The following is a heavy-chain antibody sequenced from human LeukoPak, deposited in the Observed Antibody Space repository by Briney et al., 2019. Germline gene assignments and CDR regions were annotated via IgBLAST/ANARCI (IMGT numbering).Heavy chain of an antibody. CDR3: ARLETSQDTWGPYYYYMDV. Sequence: ASVKVSCKASGYTFTSYDINWVRQATGQGLEWMGWMNPNSGNTGYAQKFQDRVTMARNTSISTAYMELSSLRSEDTAVYCCARLETSQDTWGPYYYYMDVWGKGTTVTVSS. V-gene: IGHV1-8*01. CDR2: MNPNSGNT. D-gene: IGHD2-15*01. CDR1: GYTFTSYD. J-gene: IGHJ6*03.